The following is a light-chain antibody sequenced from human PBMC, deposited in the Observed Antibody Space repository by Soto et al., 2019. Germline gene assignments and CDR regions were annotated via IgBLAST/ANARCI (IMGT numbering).Light chain of an antibody. V-gene: IGLV1-47*02. Sequence: QSVLTQPPSASGTPGQRVTISCSGSSSNMGSNYVYWYQQLPGTAPKLLIYSNNNRPSGVPDRFSGSKSGTSASLAISGLRSEDEADYYCAAWYDSLSGVVFGGGTKLTVL. CDR3: AAWYDSLSGVV. CDR2: SNN. CDR1: SSNMGSNY. J-gene: IGLJ2*01.